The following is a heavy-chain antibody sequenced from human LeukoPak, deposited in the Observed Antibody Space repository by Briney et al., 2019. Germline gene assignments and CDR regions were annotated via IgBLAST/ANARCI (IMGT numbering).Heavy chain of an antibody. CDR3: AREGSEGGYYHYYMDV. V-gene: IGHV1-46*01. D-gene: IGHD3-16*01. J-gene: IGHJ6*03. Sequence: ASVKVSCKASGYTFTSYYMHWVRQAPGQGLEWMGIINPSGGSTSYAQKFQGRVTMTRDTSTSTVYMELSSLRSEDTAVYYCAREGSEGGYYHYYMDVWGKGTTVTVSS. CDR1: GYTFTSYY. CDR2: INPSGGST.